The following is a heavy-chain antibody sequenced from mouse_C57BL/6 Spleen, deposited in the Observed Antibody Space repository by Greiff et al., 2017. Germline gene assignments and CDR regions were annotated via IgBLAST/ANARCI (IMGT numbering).Heavy chain of an antibody. V-gene: IGHV5-17*01. CDR1: GFTFSNYW. Sequence: EVKLVESGGGLVQPGGSMKLSCVASGFTFSNYWMNWVRQSPEKGLEWVAYISSGSSTIYYADTVKGRFTISRDNAKNTLFLQMTSLRSEDTAMYYCARPGGSSFHWYFDVWGTGTTVTVSS. CDR3: ARPGGSSFHWYFDV. CDR2: ISSGSSTI. D-gene: IGHD1-1*01. J-gene: IGHJ1*03.